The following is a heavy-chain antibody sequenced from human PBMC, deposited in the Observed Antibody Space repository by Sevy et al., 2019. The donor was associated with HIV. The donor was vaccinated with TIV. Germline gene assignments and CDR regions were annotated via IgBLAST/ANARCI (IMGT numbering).Heavy chain of an antibody. CDR2: ISGSGGST. Sequence: GGSLRLSCAASGFTFSSYAMSWVRQAPGKGLEWVSAISGSGGSTYYADSVKGRFTISRDNSKNTLYLQMNSLRAEDTAVYYCAKISDCSGGSCDTRGDFDYWGQGTLVTVS. D-gene: IGHD2-15*01. CDR1: GFTFSSYA. J-gene: IGHJ4*02. V-gene: IGHV3-23*01. CDR3: AKISDCSGGSCDTRGDFDY.